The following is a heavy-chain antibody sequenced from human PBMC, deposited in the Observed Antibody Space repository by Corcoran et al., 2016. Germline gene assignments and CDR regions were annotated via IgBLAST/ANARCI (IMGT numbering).Heavy chain of an antibody. CDR3: ARVAQYGIGYSYGPRGWFDP. CDR1: GGSISSYY. D-gene: IGHD5-18*01. Sequence: QVQLQESGPGLVKPSETLSLTCTVSGGSISSYYWSWIRQPPGKGLEWIGYIYYSGSTNYNPSLKSRVTISVDTSKNQFSLKLSSVTAAETAVYYCARVAQYGIGYSYGPRGWFDPWGQGTLVTVSS. J-gene: IGHJ5*02. CDR2: IYYSGST. V-gene: IGHV4-59*01.